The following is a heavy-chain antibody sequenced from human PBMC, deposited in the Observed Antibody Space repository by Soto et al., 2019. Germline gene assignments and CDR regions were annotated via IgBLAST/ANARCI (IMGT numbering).Heavy chain of an antibody. CDR3: ARGYLNTYYDILTGYYNYYYYGMDV. V-gene: IGHV1-8*02. Sequence: ASVKVSCKASGYTFTGYYMHWVRQATGQGLEWMGWMNPNSGNTGYAQKFQGRVTMTRNTSISTAYMELSSLRSEDTAVYYCARGYLNTYYDILTGYYNYYYYGMDVWGQGTTVTVSS. D-gene: IGHD3-9*01. CDR2: MNPNSGNT. J-gene: IGHJ6*02. CDR1: GYTFTGYY.